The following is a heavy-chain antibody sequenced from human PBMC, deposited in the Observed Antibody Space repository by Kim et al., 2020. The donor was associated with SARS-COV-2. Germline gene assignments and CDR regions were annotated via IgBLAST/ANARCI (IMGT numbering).Heavy chain of an antibody. J-gene: IGHJ4*02. CDR3: ARAYSSGWSIGVFDY. Sequence: KFQGRVTITRDTSASTAYMELSSLRSEDTAVYYCARAYSSGWSIGVFDYWGQGTLVTVSS. V-gene: IGHV1-3*01. D-gene: IGHD6-19*01.